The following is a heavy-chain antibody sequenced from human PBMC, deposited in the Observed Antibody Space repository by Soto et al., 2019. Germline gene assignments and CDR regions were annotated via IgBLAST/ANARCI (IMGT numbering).Heavy chain of an antibody. V-gene: IGHV4-39*01. Sequence: SETLSLTCTVAGGSITSSSYYWGWIRQPPGKGLEWIGSIYYSGSTYYNPSLKSRVTISVDTSKNQFSLKLSSVTAADTAVYYCMLGSGWKDFDYWGQGTLVTVSS. CDR1: GGSITSSSYY. J-gene: IGHJ4*02. CDR2: IYYSGST. CDR3: MLGSGWKDFDY. D-gene: IGHD3-22*01.